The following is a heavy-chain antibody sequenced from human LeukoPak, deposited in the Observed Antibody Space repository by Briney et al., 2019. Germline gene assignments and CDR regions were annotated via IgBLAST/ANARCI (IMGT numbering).Heavy chain of an antibody. V-gene: IGHV4-59*01. CDR3: ARVEVGAANRQWYGMDV. Sequence: PSETLSLTCTISGGSISSYYWSWLRQPPGKGLEWIGYVDYRGNTNYNPSLKSRVTISIDTSKSLFSLKLNSVTAADTAVYYCARVEVGAANRQWYGMDVWGQGTTVTVSS. CDR2: VDYRGNT. J-gene: IGHJ6*02. D-gene: IGHD2-15*01. CDR1: GGSISSYY.